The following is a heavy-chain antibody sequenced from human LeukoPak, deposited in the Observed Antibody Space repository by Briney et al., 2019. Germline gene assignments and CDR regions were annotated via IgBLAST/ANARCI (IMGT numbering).Heavy chain of an antibody. CDR2: INPNSGGT. Sequence: ASVKVSCKASGYTFTSYDINWVRQAPGQGLEWMGWINPNSGGTNYAQKFQGRVTMTRDTSISTAYMELSRLRSDDTAVYYCARTSVAAAGGAFDIWGQGTMVTVSS. V-gene: IGHV1-2*02. D-gene: IGHD6-13*01. CDR3: ARTSVAAAGGAFDI. J-gene: IGHJ3*02. CDR1: GYTFTSYD.